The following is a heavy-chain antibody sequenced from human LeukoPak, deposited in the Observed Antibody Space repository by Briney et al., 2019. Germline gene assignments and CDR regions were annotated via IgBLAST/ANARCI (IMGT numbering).Heavy chain of an antibody. V-gene: IGHV4-59*08. CDR1: GGSISSYY. CDR3: ARQGEFGDFDY. J-gene: IGHJ4*02. D-gene: IGHD3-10*01. Sequence: SETLSLTCTVSGGSISSYYWSWIRQPPGKGLEWIEYIYYSGSTNYNPSLKSRVTISVDTSKNQFSLKLSSVTAADTAVYYCARQGEFGDFDYWGQGTLVTVSS. CDR2: IYYSGST.